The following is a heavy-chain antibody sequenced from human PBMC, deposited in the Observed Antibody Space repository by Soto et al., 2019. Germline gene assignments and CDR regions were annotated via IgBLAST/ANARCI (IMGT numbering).Heavy chain of an antibody. J-gene: IGHJ4*02. CDR2: INPNGGGT. CDR3: ARAAGADFSSGYYADF. D-gene: IGHD3-3*01. V-gene: IGHV1-2*02. Sequence: ASVKVSCKASGYTLASYHMHWVRQAPGQGPEWMGWINPNGGGTTYAQQFQGRVTMTRDTSINTAYMEVTTLISDDTAVYYCARAAGADFSSGYYADFWGQGTLVTVSS. CDR1: GYTLASYH.